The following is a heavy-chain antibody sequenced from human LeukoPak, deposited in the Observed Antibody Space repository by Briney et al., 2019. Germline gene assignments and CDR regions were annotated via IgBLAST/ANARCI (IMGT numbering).Heavy chain of an antibody. D-gene: IGHD2-2*01. J-gene: IGHJ6*03. Sequence: ASVKVSCKASGYTFTNYDLNWVRQASGQGLEWMGWMNPDTEITEYAQKLQGRVTMTTDTSTSTAYMELRSLRSDDTAVYYCARAGAGIVVVPASQGYYYYYMDVWGKGTTVTVSS. CDR3: ARAGAGIVVVPASQGYYYYYMDV. CDR2: MNPDTEIT. V-gene: IGHV1-18*01. CDR1: GYTFTNYD.